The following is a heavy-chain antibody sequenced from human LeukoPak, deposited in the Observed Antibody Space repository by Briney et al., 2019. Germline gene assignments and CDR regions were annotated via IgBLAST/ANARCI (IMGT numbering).Heavy chain of an antibody. CDR3: ARSPRLGRYGYGPWELPVSYFDY. Sequence: SVKVSCKASGGTFSSYAISWVRQAPGQGLEWMGGIIPIFGTANYAQKFQGRVTITADKSTSTAYMELSSLRSEDTAVYYCARSPRLGRYGYGPWELPVSYFDYWGQGTLVTVSS. CDR1: GGTFSSYA. CDR2: IIPIFGTA. D-gene: IGHD1-26*01. V-gene: IGHV1-69*06. J-gene: IGHJ4*02.